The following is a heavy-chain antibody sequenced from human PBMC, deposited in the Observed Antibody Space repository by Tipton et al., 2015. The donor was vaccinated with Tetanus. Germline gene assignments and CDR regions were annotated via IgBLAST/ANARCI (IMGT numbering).Heavy chain of an antibody. CDR3: ARDPDSSGGGIDY. J-gene: IGHJ4*02. V-gene: IGHV4-30-4*01. Sequence: TLSLTCTVSGGSISSGDYYWSWIRQPPGKGLEWIGYIYYSGSTNYNPSLKSRVTISVDTSKNQFSLKLSSVTAADTAVYYCARDPDSSGGGIDYWGQGTLVTVSS. CDR1: GGSISSGDYY. D-gene: IGHD3-22*01. CDR2: IYYSGST.